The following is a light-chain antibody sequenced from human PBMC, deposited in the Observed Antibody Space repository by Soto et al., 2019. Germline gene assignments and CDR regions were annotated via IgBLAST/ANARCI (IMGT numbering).Light chain of an antibody. CDR1: ESVNHN. V-gene: IGKV3-15*01. J-gene: IGKJ5*01. Sequence: AMTQSPATLSASPGESNTLSCRASESVNHNLAWYQPTPGQPPRLLIYGASSRAPGVPARFSGSGTGTEFTLTISSLQSEDFAVYYCHQYNNWPPNTFGQGTRLEIK. CDR3: HQYNNWPPNT. CDR2: GAS.